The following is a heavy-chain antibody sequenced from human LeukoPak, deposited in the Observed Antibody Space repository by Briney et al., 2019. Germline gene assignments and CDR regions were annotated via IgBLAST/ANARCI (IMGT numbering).Heavy chain of an antibody. CDR1: GFTFSTYS. V-gene: IGHV3-48*01. CDR3: ARGSTYYDSSGQVPFDY. J-gene: IGHJ4*02. Sequence: GGSLRLSCAASGFTFSTYSMNWVRQAPGKGLEWVSYISNSSSTIYYADSVKGRLTISRDNAKNSLYLQMNSLRAEDTAVYYCARGSTYYDSSGQVPFDYWGQGTLVTVSS. CDR2: ISNSSSTI. D-gene: IGHD3-22*01.